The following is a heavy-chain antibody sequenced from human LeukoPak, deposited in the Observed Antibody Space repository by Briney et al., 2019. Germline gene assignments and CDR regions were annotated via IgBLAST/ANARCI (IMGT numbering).Heavy chain of an antibody. CDR3: ARGYDSGGYYLPDH. CDR2: INPNSGDT. V-gene: IGHV1-2*02. D-gene: IGHD3-22*01. J-gene: IGHJ4*02. Sequence: ASVKVCCKSSGYTFTGYYIHWVRQAPGQGLEWMGWINPNSGDTKYAQKFQGRVTVTRDKSISTAYMELSRLTSDDTAVYYCARGYDSGGYYLPDHWGQGTLVTVSS. CDR1: GYTFTGYY.